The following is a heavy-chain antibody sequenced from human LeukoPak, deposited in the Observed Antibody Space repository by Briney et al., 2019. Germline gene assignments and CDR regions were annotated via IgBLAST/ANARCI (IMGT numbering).Heavy chain of an antibody. CDR2: IYYSGST. V-gene: IGHV4-38-2*02. CDR1: GYSISTGYY. CDR3: ARISSSNWYNERGAFDV. D-gene: IGHD6-13*01. Sequence: PSETLSLTCTVSGYSISTGYYWDWIRQPPGQGLEWIGYIYYSGSTYYNPSLKSRVTISLDTSKNQFSLKLRSVTAADTAVYYCARISSSNWYNERGAFDVWGQGTMVTVSS. J-gene: IGHJ3*01.